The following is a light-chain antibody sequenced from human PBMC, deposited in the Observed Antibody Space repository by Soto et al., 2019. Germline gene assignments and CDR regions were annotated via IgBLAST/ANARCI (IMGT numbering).Light chain of an antibody. V-gene: IGLV2-23*02. Sequence: QSALTQSASVSGSPGQSITVSCTGTSGDVGSYYLVSWYQQHPGKAPKLMIYEVSKRPSGVSNRFSGSKSGNTASLTISGLQAEDEADYYCCSYAGSSTVVFGGGTKLTVL. CDR3: CSYAGSSTVV. J-gene: IGLJ2*01. CDR1: SGDVGSYYL. CDR2: EVS.